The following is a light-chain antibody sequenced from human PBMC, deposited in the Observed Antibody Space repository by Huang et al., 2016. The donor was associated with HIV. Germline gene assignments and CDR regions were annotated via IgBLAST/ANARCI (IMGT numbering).Light chain of an antibody. CDR3: HQYYSSPQT. Sequence: DIVVTQSPGSLALSLGEWAAINCTSSQSVFHSSNNKNYLSWYQLKPGQSPQLLIYWASTREFGVPDRFRGTGSGTDFTLTITSLQAEDVAVYYCHQYYSSPQTFGQGTKVEV. CDR2: WAS. J-gene: IGKJ1*01. V-gene: IGKV4-1*01. CDR1: QSVFHSSNNKNY.